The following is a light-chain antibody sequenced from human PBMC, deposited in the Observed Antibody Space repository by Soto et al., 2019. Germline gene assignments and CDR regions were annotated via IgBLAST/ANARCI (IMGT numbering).Light chain of an antibody. V-gene: IGKV3-11*01. CDR2: DAS. Sequence: EIMLTPSPATLSLSPGEIATLSCRASQSVSSYLAWYQQKPGQAPRLLIYDASNRATGIPARFSGSGSGTDFTLTISSLEPEDFAVYYCQQRSNWPITFGQGTRLE. CDR3: QQRSNWPIT. CDR1: QSVSSY. J-gene: IGKJ5*01.